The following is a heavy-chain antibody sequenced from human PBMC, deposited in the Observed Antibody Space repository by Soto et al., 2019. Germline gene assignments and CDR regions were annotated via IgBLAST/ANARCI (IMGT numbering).Heavy chain of an antibody. V-gene: IGHV3-23*01. CDR3: AKDGGVYCGRPNWFDP. CDR1: GFTFSSYA. J-gene: IGHJ5*02. Sequence: ESGGGLVQPGGSLRLSCAASGFTFSSYAMSWVRQAPGTGLEWVSGIGGSGDNTFYADSVKGRFTISRDNSKNTLYLQMNSLCAEDTGVYYCAKDGGVYCGRPNWFDPSGKGDLVTVSA. CDR2: IGGSGDNT. D-gene: IGHD2-21*01.